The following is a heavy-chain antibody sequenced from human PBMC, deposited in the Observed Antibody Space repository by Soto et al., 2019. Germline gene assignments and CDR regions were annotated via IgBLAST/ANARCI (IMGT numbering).Heavy chain of an antibody. J-gene: IGHJ4*02. Sequence: PSETLSLTCTVSGGSIRGYYWSWIRQPPGKGLEWIGYIFYSGTTNYNPSLKRRVTISVDMSENQISLNLSSVTAADTAVYYCAREGHYDSKTYSRGFDYWGQGTLVTVSS. CDR1: GGSIRGYY. V-gene: IGHV4-59*01. D-gene: IGHD3-22*01. CDR3: AREGHYDSKTYSRGFDY. CDR2: IFYSGTT.